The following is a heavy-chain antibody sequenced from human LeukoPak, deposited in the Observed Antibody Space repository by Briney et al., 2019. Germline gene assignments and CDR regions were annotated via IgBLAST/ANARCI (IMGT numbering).Heavy chain of an antibody. CDR2: ISWDGGST. V-gene: IGHV3-43D*03. Sequence: GGSLRLSCAASGFTVSSNYMNWVRQAPGKGLEWVSLISWDGGSTYYADSVKGRFTISRDNSKNSLYLQMNSLRAEDTALYYCAKDGGGAGTHYYYYMDVWGKGTTVTISS. J-gene: IGHJ6*03. CDR3: AKDGGGAGTHYYYYMDV. CDR1: GFTVSSNY. D-gene: IGHD6-19*01.